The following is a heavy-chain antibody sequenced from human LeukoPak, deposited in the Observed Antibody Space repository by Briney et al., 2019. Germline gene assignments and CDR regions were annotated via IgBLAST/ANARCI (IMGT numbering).Heavy chain of an antibody. CDR3: ARAVEYYYDSSGYYHPLHY. D-gene: IGHD3-22*01. CDR2: IRAYNGNT. Sequence: GASVKVSCKASGYTFTSYGISWVRQAPGQGLEWMGWIRAYNGNTNYAQKLQGRVTMTTDTSTSTAYMELRSLRSDDTAVYYCARAVEYYYDSSGYYHPLHYWGQGTLVTVSS. J-gene: IGHJ4*02. CDR1: GYTFTSYG. V-gene: IGHV1-18*01.